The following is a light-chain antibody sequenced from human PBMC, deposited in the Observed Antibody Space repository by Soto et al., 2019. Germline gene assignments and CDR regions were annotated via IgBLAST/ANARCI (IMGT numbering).Light chain of an antibody. J-gene: IGKJ2*01. Sequence: EIVMTQSPATLSVSPGGRATLSCRASQSVKTYLAWYQQRPGQPPRLLIYGASTRATGILARFSGSGSGTEFSLTISSLQSEDFAVYYCQQYNTWPPKYTFGQGTKLEIK. CDR3: QQYNTWPPKYT. CDR1: QSVKTY. CDR2: GAS. V-gene: IGKV3-15*01.